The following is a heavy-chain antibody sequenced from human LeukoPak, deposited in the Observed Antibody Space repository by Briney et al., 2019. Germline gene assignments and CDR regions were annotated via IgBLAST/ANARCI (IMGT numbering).Heavy chain of an antibody. D-gene: IGHD3-9*01. CDR2: ISSSSSYI. V-gene: IGHV3-21*01. CDR1: GFTFSSYS. Sequence: GGSLRLSCAASGFTFSSYSMNWVRQAPGKGLEWVSSISSSSSYIYYADSVKGRLTISRDNAKNSLYLQMNSLRAEDTAVYYCARGESYDILTGYYQNWFDPWGQGTLVTVSS. CDR3: ARGESYDILTGYYQNWFDP. J-gene: IGHJ5*02.